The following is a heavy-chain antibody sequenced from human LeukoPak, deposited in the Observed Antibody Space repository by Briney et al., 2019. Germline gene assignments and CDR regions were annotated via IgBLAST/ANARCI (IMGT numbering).Heavy chain of an antibody. D-gene: IGHD3-10*01. V-gene: IGHV3-7*03. CDR2: IKQDGSEK. CDR3: ARKLMVRGVIITSYFDY. Sequence: GGSLRLSCAASGFTFSSYWMSWARQAPGKGLEWVANIKQDGSEKYYVDPVKGRFTISRDNAKNSLYLQMNSLRAEDTAVYYCARKLMVRGVIITSYFDYWGQGTLVTVSS. J-gene: IGHJ4*02. CDR1: GFTFSSYW.